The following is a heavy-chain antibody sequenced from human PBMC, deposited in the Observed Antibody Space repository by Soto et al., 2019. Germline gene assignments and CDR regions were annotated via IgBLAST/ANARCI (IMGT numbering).Heavy chain of an antibody. D-gene: IGHD3-10*01. J-gene: IGHJ4*02. CDR3: ATYYFGPGSYYRFDY. CDR1: GYAFSFG. V-gene: IGHV1-18*01. Sequence: ASMKVSCKASGYAFSFGFSWVRQAPGQGLEWMGWISASDGSTNSAQKFRGRISLTTDTSTNTAYLDLLSLTSDDTAVYFCATYYFGPGSYYRFDYWGQGXLVTVSS. CDR2: ISASDGST.